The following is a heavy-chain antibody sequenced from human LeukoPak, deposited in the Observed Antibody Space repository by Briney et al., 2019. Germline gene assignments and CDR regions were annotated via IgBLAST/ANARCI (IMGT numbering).Heavy chain of an antibody. CDR3: ASSTSGRGDFDY. CDR2: LNHSGST. CDR1: GGSFSGYY. V-gene: IGHV4-34*01. Sequence: SETLPLTCTLYGGSFSGYYWSWIRQPPGKGLEWIGDLNHSGSTNYNPSLKSRVTISLDTSKNHFSLKLSSVTAADTAVYYCASSTSGRGDFDYWGQGTLVTVSS. D-gene: IGHD2-2*01. J-gene: IGHJ4*02.